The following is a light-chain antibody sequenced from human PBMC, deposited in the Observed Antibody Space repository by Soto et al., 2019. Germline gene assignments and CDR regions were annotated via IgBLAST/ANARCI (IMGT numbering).Light chain of an antibody. CDR3: KQYESLPLT. V-gene: IGKV1-33*01. CDR1: QDINTN. Sequence: DIQMTQSPSSLSASLGDRVTITCQPSQDINTNLIWYQQKPGKAPKRLIYEVSDLDTGVPSRFSGSGSGTDFTFTISSLQAEDFATYYCKQYESLPLTFGQGTRLEIK. J-gene: IGKJ5*01. CDR2: EVS.